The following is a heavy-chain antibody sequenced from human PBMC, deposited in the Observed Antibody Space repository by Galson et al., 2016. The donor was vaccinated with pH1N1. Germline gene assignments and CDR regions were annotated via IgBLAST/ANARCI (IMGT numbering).Heavy chain of an antibody. CDR2: INQDGDKK. D-gene: IGHD3-9*01. V-gene: IGHV3-7*01. Sequence: LRLSCAASGFHFRNYWMQWVRQAPGKGLQWVANINQDGDKKYYVGSVEGRLTISRDNAKNSLYLQMNNLRDEDTAMYFCARRYFDYWGQGALVTVSS. J-gene: IGHJ4*02. CDR1: GFHFRNYW. CDR3: ARRYFDY.